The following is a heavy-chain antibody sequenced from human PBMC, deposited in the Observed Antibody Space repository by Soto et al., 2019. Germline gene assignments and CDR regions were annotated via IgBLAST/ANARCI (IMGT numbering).Heavy chain of an antibody. Sequence: GGSLRLSCAASGFTFSSYAMSWVRQAPGKGLEWVSAIGGSGGSTYYADSVKGRFTISRDNSKNTLYLQMNSLRAEDTAVYYCAKALRGGRTPLDAFDIWGQGTMVTVSS. V-gene: IGHV3-23*01. CDR1: GFTFSSYA. CDR2: IGGSGGST. D-gene: IGHD3-16*01. J-gene: IGHJ3*02. CDR3: AKALRGGRTPLDAFDI.